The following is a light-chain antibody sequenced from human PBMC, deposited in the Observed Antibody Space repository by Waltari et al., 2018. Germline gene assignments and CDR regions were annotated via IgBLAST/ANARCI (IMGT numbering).Light chain of an antibody. CDR1: QSVSSGY. V-gene: IGKV3-20*01. CDR3: QQYGSSIT. CDR2: GSS. Sequence: EVVLTQSPGTLSLSPGERATLSCRASQSVSSGYLDWYQQKPAPAPRRLIYGSSSRATGIPDRFSGSGSGTDFNLTISRLESEDFAMYYCQQYGSSITFGQGTRLEIK. J-gene: IGKJ5*01.